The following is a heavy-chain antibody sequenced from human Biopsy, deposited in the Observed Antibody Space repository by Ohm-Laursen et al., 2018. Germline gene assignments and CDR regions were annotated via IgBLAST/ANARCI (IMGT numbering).Heavy chain of an antibody. CDR2: IRSKVNNYAT. CDR1: GFTFGDSA. D-gene: IGHD4-23*01. Sequence: GSLRLSCAASGFTFGDSAMHWVRQASGKGLEWLGRIRSKVNNYATAYAASVTGRFTISRDDSKNTAYLQMNSLKTEDTAVYYCTTYDNSGDYRDYWGQGTQVTVSS. CDR3: TTYDNSGDYRDY. V-gene: IGHV3-73*01. J-gene: IGHJ4*02.